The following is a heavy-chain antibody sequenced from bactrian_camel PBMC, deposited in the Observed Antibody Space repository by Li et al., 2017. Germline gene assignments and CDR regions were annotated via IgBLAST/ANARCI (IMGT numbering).Heavy chain of an antibody. V-gene: IGHV3S1*01. CDR2: IDTGDGST. Sequence: HVQLVESGGGSALAGGSVRLSCAASGYTFNTYSWFRQAPGQEREGVAAIDTGDGSTYYLNSVEGRFTISLDNAKNTVYLEVNNLKTEDTAMYFCASGDRRTWNGCNQNFAYEYWGRGTQVTVS. CDR3: ASGDRRTWNGCNQNFAYEY. J-gene: IGHJ4*01. D-gene: IGHD1*01. CDR1: GYTFNTYS.